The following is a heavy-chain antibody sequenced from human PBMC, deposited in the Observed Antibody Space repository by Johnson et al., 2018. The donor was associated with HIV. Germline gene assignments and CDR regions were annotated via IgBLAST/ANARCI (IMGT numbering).Heavy chain of an antibody. CDR3: ARDCLVVGPPQVDAFDI. V-gene: IGHV3-33*08. J-gene: IGHJ3*02. Sequence: QVQLVESGGGLVQPGGSLRLSCAASGFTFSSYDMHWVRQAPGKGLEWVAVVWSDGNNRYYADSVKGRFTISSDNSKNTLYLQMNSLRAEDTAVYYCARDCLVVGPPQVDAFDIWGQGTIVTVSS. CDR1: GFTFSSYD. CDR2: VWSDGNNR. D-gene: IGHD1-26*01.